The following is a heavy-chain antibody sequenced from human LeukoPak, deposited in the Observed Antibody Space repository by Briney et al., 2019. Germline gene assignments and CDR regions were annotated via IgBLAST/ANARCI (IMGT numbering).Heavy chain of an antibody. CDR3: ARGVEAILTYGTIDY. CDR2: ISYDGSNK. CDR1: GFTFSSYA. Sequence: GRSLRLSCAASGFTFSSYAMHWVRQAPGKGLEWVAVISYDGSNKSYADSVKGRFTISRDKSKNTLYLQMNSLRAEDTAVYYCARGVEAILTYGTIDYWGQGTLVTVSS. V-gene: IGHV3-30*04. D-gene: IGHD3-3*01. J-gene: IGHJ4*02.